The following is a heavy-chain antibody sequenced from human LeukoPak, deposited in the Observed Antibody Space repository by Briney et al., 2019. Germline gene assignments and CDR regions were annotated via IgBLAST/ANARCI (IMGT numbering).Heavy chain of an antibody. CDR1: GYTLTELS. Sequence: GASVKVSCKVSGYTLTELSMHWVRQAPGKGLEWMGGIIPIFGTANYAQKFQGRVTITTDESTSTAYMELSSLRSEDTAVYYCARVRQQQRGGFFDYWGQGTLVTVSS. D-gene: IGHD6-13*01. V-gene: IGHV1-69*05. CDR2: IIPIFGTA. J-gene: IGHJ4*02. CDR3: ARVRQQQRGGFFDY.